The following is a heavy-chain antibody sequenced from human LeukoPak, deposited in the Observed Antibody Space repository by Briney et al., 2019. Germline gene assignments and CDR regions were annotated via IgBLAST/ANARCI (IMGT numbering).Heavy chain of an antibody. V-gene: IGHV3-21*01. J-gene: IGHJ4*02. D-gene: IGHD4-23*01. CDR2: ISGSSSYI. CDR3: ARDGRGGHNDF. CDR1: GFTFSSYG. Sequence: PGGSLRLSCAASGFTFSSYGMSWVRQAPGKGLEWVSSISGSSSYIYYADSLKGRFTISRHNAKNSLYLQMDGLRVDDTAVYFCARDGRGGHNDFWGQGTLITVSS.